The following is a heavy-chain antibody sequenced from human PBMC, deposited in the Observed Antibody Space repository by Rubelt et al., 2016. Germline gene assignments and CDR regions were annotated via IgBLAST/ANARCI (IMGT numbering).Heavy chain of an antibody. CDR3: ARRNSGTYSPFDY. D-gene: IGHD1-26*01. CDR2: IDPSASYT. Sequence: EVQLVQSGAEVKKPGESLRISCKGSGYTFTNHWISWVRQMPGKGLEWMGRIDPSASYTNYNPSLRGHVTITVDKSISTAYLQWSSLQASDTAMYYCARRNSGTYSPFDYWGQGTMVTVSP. V-gene: IGHV5-10-1*01. J-gene: IGHJ4*02. CDR1: GYTFTNHW.